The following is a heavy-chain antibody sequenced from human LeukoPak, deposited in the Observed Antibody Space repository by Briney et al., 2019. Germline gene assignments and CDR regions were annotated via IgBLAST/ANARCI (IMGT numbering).Heavy chain of an antibody. J-gene: IGHJ4*02. V-gene: IGHV3-30*02. D-gene: IGHD5-12*01. CDR1: GFTFSGYG. CDR2: IRYDGNNK. Sequence: GGSLRLSCAASGFTFSGYGMHWVRQAPGKGLEWVAFIRYDGNNKYYADSVKGRFTISRDNSKNTLYLQMNSLRAEDTAVYYCARMSWLTLDYWGQGTLVTVSS. CDR3: ARMSWLTLDY.